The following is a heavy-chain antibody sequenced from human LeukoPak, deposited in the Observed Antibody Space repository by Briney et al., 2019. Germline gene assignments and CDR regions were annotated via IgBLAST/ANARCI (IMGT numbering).Heavy chain of an antibody. J-gene: IGHJ3*02. CDR1: GGSISSYY. D-gene: IGHD3-22*01. Sequence: SETLSLTCTVSGGSISSYYWSLIRQPAGKGLEWIGRIYTSGSTNYNPSLKSRVTMSVDTSKNQFSLKLSSVTAADTAVYYCASYYYDSSKDLFDIWGQGTMVTVSS. CDR3: ASYYYDSSKDLFDI. V-gene: IGHV4-4*07. CDR2: IYTSGST.